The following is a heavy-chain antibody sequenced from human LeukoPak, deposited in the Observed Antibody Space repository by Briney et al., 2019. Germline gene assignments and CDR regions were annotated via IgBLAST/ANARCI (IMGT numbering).Heavy chain of an antibody. CDR1: GLPFSTHG. CDR2: IKQDGSEK. V-gene: IGHV3-7*01. CDR3: ARDAPYGPDAFDL. D-gene: IGHD3-10*01. J-gene: IGHJ3*01. Sequence: QPGGSLGFSVEAPGLPFSTHGWTWAGQPPGKGREGVANIKQDGSEKYYVDSVKGRFSISRDNAKNSLYLQMNSLRAEDTAVYYCARDAPYGPDAFDLWGQGTMVTVSS.